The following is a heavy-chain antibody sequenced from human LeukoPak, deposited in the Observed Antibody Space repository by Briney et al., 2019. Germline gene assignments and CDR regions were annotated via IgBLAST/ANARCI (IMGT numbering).Heavy chain of an antibody. CDR1: GGTFSSYA. CDR2: IIPIFGTA. V-gene: IGHV1-69*05. CDR3: ARTVGVPAAIFLGYSNWFDP. J-gene: IGHJ5*02. D-gene: IGHD2-2*01. Sequence: SVKVSCKASGGTFSSYAISWVRQAPGQGLEWMGGIIPIFGTANYAQKFQGRVTITTDESTSTAYMELSSLRSEDTAVYYCARTVGVPAAIFLGYSNWFDPWGQGTLVTVSS.